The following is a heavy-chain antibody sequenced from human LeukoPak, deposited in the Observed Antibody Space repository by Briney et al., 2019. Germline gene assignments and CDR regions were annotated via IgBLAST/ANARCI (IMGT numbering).Heavy chain of an antibody. CDR2: MNPNSGNT. V-gene: IGHV1-8*01. CDR1: GYTFTSYD. CDR3: ARARMTAAGTRFDY. J-gene: IGHJ4*02. D-gene: IGHD6-13*01. Sequence: ASVKVSCEASGYTFTSYDINWGRQATGQGLEWRGWMNPNSGNTGYAQKFQGRVTMTRNTSISTAYMELSSLRSEDTAVYYCARARMTAAGTRFDYWGQGTLVTVSS.